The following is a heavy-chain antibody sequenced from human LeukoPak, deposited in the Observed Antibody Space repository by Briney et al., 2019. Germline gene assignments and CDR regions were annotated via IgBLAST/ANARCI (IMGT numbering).Heavy chain of an antibody. CDR2: IYPGDSDT. Sequence: GESLKISCKGSGYSFTSYWIGWVCQMPGKGLEWMGIIYPGDSDTRYSPSFQGQVTISADKSISTAYLQWSSLKASDTAMYYCARRRYDFWSGYYSFDYWGQGTLVTVSS. J-gene: IGHJ4*02. D-gene: IGHD3-3*01. V-gene: IGHV5-51*01. CDR3: ARRRYDFWSGYYSFDY. CDR1: GYSFTSYW.